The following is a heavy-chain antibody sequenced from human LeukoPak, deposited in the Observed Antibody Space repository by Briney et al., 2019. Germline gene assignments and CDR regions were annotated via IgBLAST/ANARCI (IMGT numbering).Heavy chain of an antibody. CDR3: AKWKYSNSGIDDY. D-gene: IGHD6-6*01. V-gene: IGHV3-23*01. Sequence: GGSLRLSCAASGFTFSSYAMSWVRQAPGKGLEWVSAISGGGGSTYYADSVKGRFTISRDNSKNMLYLQMNSLRAEDTAVYYCAKWKYSNSGIDDYWGQGTLVTVSS. J-gene: IGHJ4*02. CDR1: GFTFSSYA. CDR2: ISGGGGST.